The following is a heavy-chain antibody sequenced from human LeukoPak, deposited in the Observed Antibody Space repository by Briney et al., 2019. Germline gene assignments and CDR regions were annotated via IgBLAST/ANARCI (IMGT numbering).Heavy chain of an antibody. J-gene: IGHJ5*02. CDR1: GYTFTNYI. CDR3: ARGGNYFRFDP. V-gene: IGHV1-18*01. D-gene: IGHD1-26*01. Sequence: VASVKVSCKASGYTFTNYIISWVRQAPRQGLAWMGWISAYNGNTNYAPKLEGRVTMTTDTSTATAYMELRSLRSDDTAVYYCARGGNYFRFDPWGQGTLVTVSS. CDR2: ISAYNGNT.